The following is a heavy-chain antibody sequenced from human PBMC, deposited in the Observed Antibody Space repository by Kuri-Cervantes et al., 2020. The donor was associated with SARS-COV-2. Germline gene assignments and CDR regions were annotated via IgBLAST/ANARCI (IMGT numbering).Heavy chain of an antibody. J-gene: IGHJ5*02. CDR3: ARDIEPYLSIAVAGPVDWFDP. CDR2: ISSSSSYI. V-gene: IGHV3-21*01. CDR1: GFTFNRYS. D-gene: IGHD6-19*01. Sequence: GGSLRLSCAASGFTFNRYSMNWVRQAPGKGLEWVSSISSSSSYIYYADSVKGRFTISRDNAKNSLYLQMNSLRAEDTAVYYCARDIEPYLSIAVAGPVDWFDPWGQGTLVTVSS.